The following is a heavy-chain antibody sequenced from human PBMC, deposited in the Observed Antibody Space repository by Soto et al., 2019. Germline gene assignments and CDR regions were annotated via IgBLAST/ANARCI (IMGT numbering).Heavy chain of an antibody. D-gene: IGHD4-17*01. CDR1: GYTFTNYD. CDR2: MNPNSGNT. J-gene: IGHJ2*01. CDR3: ARGRSSFGDYVNWYFDL. Sequence: QVQLVQSGAEVKKPGASVKVSCKASGYTFTNYDINWVRQATGQGLEWMGWMNPNSGNTGHAQRFQGRVTMTRNTSIRPAYMEPSSLRSDDRAKYYCARGRSSFGDYVNWYFDLWGSGTLATVSS. V-gene: IGHV1-8*01.